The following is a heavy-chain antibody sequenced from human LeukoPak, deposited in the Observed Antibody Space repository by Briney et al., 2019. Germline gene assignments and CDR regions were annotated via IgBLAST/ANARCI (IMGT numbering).Heavy chain of an antibody. Sequence: PSETLSLSCAVSGGSFSGYYWSWIRQPPGKGLEWIGEINHSGNTNYNPSLKSRVTISVDTSNNQFSLKLSSVTAAGTAVYYCARDGDMLATIFDFWGQGTLVTVSS. CDR1: GGSFSGYY. V-gene: IGHV4-34*01. D-gene: IGHD5-12*01. CDR2: INHSGNT. J-gene: IGHJ4*02. CDR3: ARDGDMLATIFDF.